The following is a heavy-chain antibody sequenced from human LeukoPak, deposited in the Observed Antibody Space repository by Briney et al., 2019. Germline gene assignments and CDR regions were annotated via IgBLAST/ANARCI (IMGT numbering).Heavy chain of an antibody. Sequence: SETLSLTCTVSGGSISSNAYYWAWIRQPPGKGLEWIGSIYSSVSTYYNPSLKSRVTISVGTSKNQFSLRLSSVTAADTALYYCAYSGSYGHLGYWGQGTLVTVSS. CDR2: IYSSVST. V-gene: IGHV4-39*01. CDR1: GGSISSNAYY. J-gene: IGHJ4*02. CDR3: AYSGSYGHLGY. D-gene: IGHD1-26*01.